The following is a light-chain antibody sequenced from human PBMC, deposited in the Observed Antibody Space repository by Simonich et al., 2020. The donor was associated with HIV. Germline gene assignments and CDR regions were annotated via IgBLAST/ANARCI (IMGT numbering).Light chain of an antibody. CDR2: AAS. Sequence: DIQMTQSPSSVSASVGNRVTITCRASQSISSWLAWYQQTPGRAPKLLIYAASSLQSGVPSRFTGSGSGTDFTLTITNLQPEDSATYYCQQANSFPITFGQGTRLEI. V-gene: IGKV1-12*01. J-gene: IGKJ5*01. CDR1: QSISSW. CDR3: QQANSFPIT.